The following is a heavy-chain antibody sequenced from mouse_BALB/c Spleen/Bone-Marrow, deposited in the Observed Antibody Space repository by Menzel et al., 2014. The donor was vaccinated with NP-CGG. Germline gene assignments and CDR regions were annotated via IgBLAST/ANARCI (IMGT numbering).Heavy chain of an antibody. J-gene: IGHJ4*01. V-gene: IGHV1S56*01. CDR3: TRDAMDY. CDR1: GYTFTAYY. Sequence: QVQLQQSGPELVKPGASVRISCKASGYTFTAYYIHWVKQRPGQGLEWIGWIYPGNLNTKYNEKFKGKATLTADKSSSIAYMQLSSLASEDSAVYFCTRDAMDYWGQGTSVTVSS. CDR2: IYPGNLNT.